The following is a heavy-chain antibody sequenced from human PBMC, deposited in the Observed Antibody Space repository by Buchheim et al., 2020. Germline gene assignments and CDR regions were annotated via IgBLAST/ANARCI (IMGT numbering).Heavy chain of an antibody. CDR1: GGSFSGNY. CDR2: IIHSGST. CDR3: GRGTPPRIAVAGIFGSYYYYMDV. D-gene: IGHD6-19*01. J-gene: IGHJ6*03. Sequence: QVQLQQWGAGLLKPSETLSLTCAVYGGSFSGNYWSWIRQPPGKGLEWIGEIIHSGSTNYNPSLKSRVTISVDTSKNQFSLKVSSVTAADTAVYYCGRGTPPRIAVAGIFGSYYYYMDVWGKGTT. V-gene: IGHV4-34*01.